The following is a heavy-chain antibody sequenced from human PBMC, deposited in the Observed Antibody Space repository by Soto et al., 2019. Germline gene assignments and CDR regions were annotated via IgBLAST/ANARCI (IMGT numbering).Heavy chain of an antibody. J-gene: IGHJ6*02. Sequence: GSLRLSCAASGFTFSRYWMHWVRQAPGKGLVWVSRISSYGSDTHYADSVKGRFTISRDNAKNTLYLQMNSLRADDTAVYYCASNYAYAEGYYWYGIDVWGQGTTVTVS. CDR3: ASNYAYAEGYYWYGIDV. CDR1: GFTFSRYW. V-gene: IGHV3-74*01. CDR2: ISSYGSDT. D-gene: IGHD3-16*01.